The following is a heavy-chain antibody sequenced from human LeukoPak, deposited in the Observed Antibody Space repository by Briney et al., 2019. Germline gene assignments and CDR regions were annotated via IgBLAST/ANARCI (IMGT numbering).Heavy chain of an antibody. D-gene: IGHD3-3*01. CDR2: FDPENAEI. V-gene: IGHV1-24*01. J-gene: IGHJ4*02. CDR1: GNTLRELP. CDR3: ATRGSDFWSGFDF. Sequence: ASVKVSCKLSGNTLRELPIQWVRQAGGKGLGWMAGFDPENAEIVYAQKFQGRVTMTEDTSTNTAYMELTSLTSDDTALYYCATRGSDFWSGFDFWGQGTQVTVSS.